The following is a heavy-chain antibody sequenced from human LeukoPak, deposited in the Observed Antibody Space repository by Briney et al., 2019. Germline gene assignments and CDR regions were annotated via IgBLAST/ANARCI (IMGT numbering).Heavy chain of an antibody. CDR3: AVMYSSSWYWFDP. D-gene: IGHD6-13*01. Sequence: SETLSLTCTVSGASMSSDYWNWIRQPPGKGLEWIGYIYYSGSTNYNPSLKSRVTISVDTSKNQFSLKLSSVTAADTAVYYCAVMYSSSWYWFDPWGQGTLVTVSS. J-gene: IGHJ5*02. CDR2: IYYSGST. V-gene: IGHV4-59*08. CDR1: GASMSSDY.